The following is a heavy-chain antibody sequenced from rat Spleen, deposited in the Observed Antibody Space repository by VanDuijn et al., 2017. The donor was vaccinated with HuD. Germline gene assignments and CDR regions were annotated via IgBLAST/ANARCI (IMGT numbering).Heavy chain of an antibody. V-gene: IGHV5-29*01. D-gene: IGHD1-11*01. CDR2: ISSDGGRN. J-gene: IGHJ1*01. CDR3: ATEGGYTYWYFDD. Sequence: EVQLVESGGGLVQPGRSLKLSCAASGFTFSNYGMAWVRQTPAKGLAWVATISSDGGRNFYRDSVKGRFTFSRDNAKSTLYLQMDSLRSEDTATYYCATEGGYTYWYFDDWGPGTMVTVSS. CDR1: GFTFSNYG.